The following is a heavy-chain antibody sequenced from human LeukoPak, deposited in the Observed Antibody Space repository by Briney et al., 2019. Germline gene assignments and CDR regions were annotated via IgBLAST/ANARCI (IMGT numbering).Heavy chain of an antibody. CDR3: AKDLRLLWFGDMGVVGAFDI. CDR1: GFTFSSYA. V-gene: IGHV3-23*01. Sequence: PGGSLRLSCAASGFTFSSYAMSWVRQAPGKGLEWVSAISGSGGSTYYADSVKGRFTISRDNSKNTLYLQMNSLRAEDTAVYYCAKDLRLLWFGDMGVVGAFDIWGQGTMVTVSS. D-gene: IGHD3-10*01. J-gene: IGHJ3*02. CDR2: ISGSGGST.